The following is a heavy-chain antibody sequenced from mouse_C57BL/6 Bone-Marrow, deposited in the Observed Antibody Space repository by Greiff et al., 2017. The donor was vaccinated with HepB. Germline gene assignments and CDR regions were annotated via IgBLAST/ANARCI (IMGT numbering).Heavy chain of an antibody. CDR2: IKPNNGGT. V-gene: IGHV1-22*01. CDR3: ARRELYYGIPFAY. CDR1: GYTFTDYN. Sequence: EVQLQQSGPELVKPGASVKMSCKASGYTFTDYNMHWVKQSHGKSLEWIGYIKPNNGGTSYNQKFKGKATLTVNKSSSTAYMELRSLTSEDSAVYYCARRELYYGIPFAYWGQGTLVTVSA. J-gene: IGHJ3*01. D-gene: IGHD2-1*01.